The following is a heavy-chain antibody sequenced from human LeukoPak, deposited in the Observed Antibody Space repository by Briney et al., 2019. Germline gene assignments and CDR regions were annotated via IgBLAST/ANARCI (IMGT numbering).Heavy chain of an antibody. J-gene: IGHJ5*02. CDR3: AREYYDLLDTWEGPPVRGDIDP. D-gene: IGHD3-9*01. V-gene: IGHV3-21*01. Sequence: GGSLRLSCAASGFTFSSYSMNWVRQAPGKGLEWVSCISGSSSYIYYADSVTGRFTISRDNAKNSLYLQMNRLRAEDTAVYYCAREYYDLLDTWEGPPVRGDIDPWGQGTLVTVSS. CDR1: GFTFSSYS. CDR2: ISGSSSYI.